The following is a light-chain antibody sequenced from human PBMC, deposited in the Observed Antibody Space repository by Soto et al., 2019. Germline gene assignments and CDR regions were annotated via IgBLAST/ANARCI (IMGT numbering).Light chain of an antibody. Sequence: NVLTQSPGTLSLSSGERATLSCRASQSVGTNYLAWYQQKPGQAPRLLIYGTSTRATGIPDRFSGSGSGTDFTLSISSLEPEEFAVYFCQQFTVSPWTFGQGTKVEIK. CDR3: QQFTVSPWT. J-gene: IGKJ1*01. CDR2: GTS. CDR1: QSVGTNY. V-gene: IGKV3-20*01.